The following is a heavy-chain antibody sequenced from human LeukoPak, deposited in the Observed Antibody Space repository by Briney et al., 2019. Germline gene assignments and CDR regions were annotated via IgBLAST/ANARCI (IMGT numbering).Heavy chain of an antibody. CDR2: ISSSGSTI. CDR1: GFTFSDYY. V-gene: IGHV3-11*01. J-gene: IGHJ6*03. Sequence: GGSLRLSCAASGFTFSDYYMSWIRQAPGKGLEWVSYISSSGSTIYYADSVKGRFTISRDNAKNSLYLQMNSLRAEDTAVYYCAGDYYDFWSGYQGDYYYYYMDVWGKGTTVTVSS. CDR3: AGDYYDFWSGYQGDYYYYYMDV. D-gene: IGHD3-3*01.